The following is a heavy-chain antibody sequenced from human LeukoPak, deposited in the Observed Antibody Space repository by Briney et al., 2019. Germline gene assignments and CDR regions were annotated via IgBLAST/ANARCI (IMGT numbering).Heavy chain of an antibody. CDR2: ISGSGGNT. J-gene: IGHJ4*02. CDR1: GFTFSNYA. Sequence: GGPLRLSCAAPGFTFSNYAMSWVRQAPGKGLEWVSTISGSGGNTYYADSVKGRFTISRDDSKNTLYLHMTSLRAEDTAVYYCTNSDDYGDYWGQGTLVTVSS. V-gene: IGHV3-23*01. CDR3: TNSDDYGDY.